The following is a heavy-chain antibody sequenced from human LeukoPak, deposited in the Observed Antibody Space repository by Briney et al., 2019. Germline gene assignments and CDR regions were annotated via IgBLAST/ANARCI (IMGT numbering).Heavy chain of an antibody. CDR2: MSSSSGYI. CDR1: GFTFSSYS. Sequence: PGGSLRLSCAASGFTFSSYSMNWVRQAPGKGLEWVSSMSSSSGYIYYADSLKGRFTISRDNAKNSLFLQMNSLRAEDTAVYYCARGSWELLIDYWGQGTLVTVSS. CDR3: ARGSWELLIDY. D-gene: IGHD1-26*01. J-gene: IGHJ4*02. V-gene: IGHV3-21*01.